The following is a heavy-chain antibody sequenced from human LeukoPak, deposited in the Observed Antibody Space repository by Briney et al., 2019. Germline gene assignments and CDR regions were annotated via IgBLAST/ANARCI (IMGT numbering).Heavy chain of an antibody. CDR1: GFTFSSYA. V-gene: IGHV3-23*01. J-gene: IGHJ6*03. D-gene: IGHD3-9*01. CDR2: ISGSGGST. Sequence: GGSLRLSRAASGFTFSSYAMSWVRQAPGKGLEWVSAISGSGGSTYYADSVKGRFTISRDNSKNTLYLQMNSLRAEDTAVYYCAKDEFDWLLVDYYYYMDVWGKGTTVTVSS. CDR3: AKDEFDWLLVDYYYYMDV.